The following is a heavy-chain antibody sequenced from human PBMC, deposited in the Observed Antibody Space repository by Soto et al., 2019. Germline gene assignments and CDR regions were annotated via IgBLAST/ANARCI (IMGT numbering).Heavy chain of an antibody. CDR1: GNTLTELS. V-gene: IGHV1-24*01. CDR2: FDPEDGET. D-gene: IGHD6-19*01. Sequence: ASVKVSCKVSGNTLTELSMHWVRQAPGKGLEWMGGFDPEDGETIYAQKFQGRVTMTEDTSTDTAYMELSSLRSEDTAVYYCATDLHSSGWYYFDYWGQGTLVTVSS. J-gene: IGHJ4*02. CDR3: ATDLHSSGWYYFDY.